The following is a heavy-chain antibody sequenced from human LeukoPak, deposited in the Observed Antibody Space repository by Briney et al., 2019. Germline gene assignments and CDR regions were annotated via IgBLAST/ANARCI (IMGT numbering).Heavy chain of an antibody. CDR2: IYHSGST. Sequence: SETLSLTCTVSGYSISSGYYWGWIRQPPGKGLEWIGSIYHSGSTYYNPSLKSRVTISVDTSKNQFSLKLSSVTAADTAVYYCARVRYGSGSYLVGGYYFDYWGQGTLVTVSS. V-gene: IGHV4-38-2*02. J-gene: IGHJ4*02. D-gene: IGHD3-10*01. CDR1: GYSISSGYY. CDR3: ARVRYGSGSYLVGGYYFDY.